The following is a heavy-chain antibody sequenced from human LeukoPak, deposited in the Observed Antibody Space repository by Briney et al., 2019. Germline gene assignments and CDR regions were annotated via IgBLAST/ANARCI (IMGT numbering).Heavy chain of an antibody. Sequence: PSQTLSLTCTVSGGSISSYYWSWIRQPPGKGLEWVWYIYDSGSTNYNPSLKSRVTISVDTSKNQFSLKLSSVTAADTAVYYCARGGSGYDSFYYYGMNVWGQGTTVTVSS. CDR1: GGSISSYY. D-gene: IGHD5-12*01. V-gene: IGHV4-59*01. CDR3: ARGGSGYDSFYYYGMNV. J-gene: IGHJ6*02. CDR2: IYDSGST.